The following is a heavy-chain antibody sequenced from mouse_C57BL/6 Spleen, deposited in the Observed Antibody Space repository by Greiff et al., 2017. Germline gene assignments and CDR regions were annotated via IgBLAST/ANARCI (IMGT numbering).Heavy chain of an antibody. CDR3: ARNDYEEDY. J-gene: IGHJ2*01. CDR2: INPNIGGP. D-gene: IGHD2-4*01. CDR1: GYTFPDYK. V-gene: IGHV1-22*01. Sequence: VQLQQPGPELVKPGASVKMSCKASGYTFPDYKIHWVKQSHGQSLAWIGDINPNIGGPSYNQKFKGKATLTVNKSSSTAYMELRGLTSEDSAVYYCARNDYEEDYWGQGTTLTVSS.